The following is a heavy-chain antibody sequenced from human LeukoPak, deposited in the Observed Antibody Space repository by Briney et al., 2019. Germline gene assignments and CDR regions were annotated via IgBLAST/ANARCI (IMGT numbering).Heavy chain of an antibody. D-gene: IGHD3-10*01. Sequence: SETLSLTCAVYGGSFSGYYWSRIRQPPGKGLEWIGEINHSGSTNYNPSLKSRVTISVDTSKNQFSLKLSSVTAADTAVYYRARGGSGSFLDYWGQGTLVTVSS. CDR3: ARGGSGSFLDY. CDR2: INHSGST. V-gene: IGHV4-34*01. J-gene: IGHJ4*02. CDR1: GGSFSGYY.